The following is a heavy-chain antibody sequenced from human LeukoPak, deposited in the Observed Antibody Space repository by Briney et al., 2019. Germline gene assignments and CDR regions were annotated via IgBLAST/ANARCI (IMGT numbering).Heavy chain of an antibody. J-gene: IGHJ1*01. D-gene: IGHD2-2*01. CDR1: GFTSNNAW. Sequence: GRSLRLSCAASGFTSNNAWMSWVRQAPGKGLEWVGRIKSKTAGGTTDYGAPVKGRFTISRDDSKNTLYLQMNSLKTEDTAVYYCNIGPKVVPAARNFQHWGQGTLVTVSS. V-gene: IGHV3-15*01. CDR3: NIGPKVVPAARNFQH. CDR2: IKSKTAGGTT.